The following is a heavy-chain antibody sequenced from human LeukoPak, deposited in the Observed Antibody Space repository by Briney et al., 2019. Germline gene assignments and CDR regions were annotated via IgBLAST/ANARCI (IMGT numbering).Heavy chain of an antibody. CDR1: GDSISNNNW. CDR3: ARWGSATWYYYGMDV. V-gene: IGHV4/OR15-8*01. CDR2: VYHSGDA. Sequence: SETLSLTCVVSGDSISNNNWWSWVRQSPGKGLEWIGEVYHSGDANYNPSLKSRVTISVDTSKNQFSLKLSSVTAADTAVYYCARWGSATWYYYGMDVWGQGTTVTVSS. D-gene: IGHD3-16*01. J-gene: IGHJ6*02.